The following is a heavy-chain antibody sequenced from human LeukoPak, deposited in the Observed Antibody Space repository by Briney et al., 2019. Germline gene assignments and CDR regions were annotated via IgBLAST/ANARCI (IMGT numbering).Heavy chain of an antibody. CDR3: ARDGIRYSSSRYVDY. V-gene: IGHV1-18*01. D-gene: IGHD6-13*01. CDR1: GYTFTSYG. Sequence: ASVKVSCKASGYTFTSYGISWVRQAPGQGLEWMGWISAYNGNTNYAQKLQGRVTMTTDTSTSTAYMELRSLRSDDTAVYYCARDGIRYSSSRYVDYWGQGTLVTVSS. J-gene: IGHJ4*02. CDR2: ISAYNGNT.